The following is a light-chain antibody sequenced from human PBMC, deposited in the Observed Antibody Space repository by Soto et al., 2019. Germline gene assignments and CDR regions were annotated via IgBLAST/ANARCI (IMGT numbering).Light chain of an antibody. CDR1: QSVNSN. V-gene: IGKV3-20*01. CDR2: DAS. CDR3: QQYGSSGT. Sequence: EIGMTHSPVTLSVSPGERATLSCRASQSVNSNLAWYQQKPGQAPRLLIYDASNRATGIPDRFSGSGSGTDFTLTISRLEPEDFAVYYCQQYGSSGTFGQGTKVDI. J-gene: IGKJ1*01.